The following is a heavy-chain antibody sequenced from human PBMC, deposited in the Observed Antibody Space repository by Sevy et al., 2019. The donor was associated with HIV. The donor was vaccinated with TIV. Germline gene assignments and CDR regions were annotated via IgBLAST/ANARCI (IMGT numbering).Heavy chain of an antibody. CDR1: GFAFSSHA. D-gene: IGHD6-13*01. J-gene: IGHJ4*01. CDR2: MSYEGTET. V-gene: IGHV3-30-3*01. Sequence: GGSLRLSCAASGFAFSSHAMHWVRQAPGKGLEWVAVMSYEGTETFYAASVEGRFTISRDNSKNMLSLQINSLRPEETAVYYCARDGGYSIKWYPLYWGHGTLVTVSS. CDR3: ARDGGYSIKWYPLY.